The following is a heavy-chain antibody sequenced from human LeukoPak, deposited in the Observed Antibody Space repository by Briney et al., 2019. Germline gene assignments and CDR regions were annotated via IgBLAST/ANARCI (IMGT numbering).Heavy chain of an antibody. V-gene: IGHV3-23*01. Sequence: TGGSLRLSCAASGFTFSSYAMSWVRQAPGKGLEWVSAISGSGGSTYYADSVKGRFTISRDNSKNTLYLQMNSLRAEHTAVYYCAKGGSAAAGTWFDPWGQGTLVTVSS. CDR3: AKGGSAAAGTWFDP. J-gene: IGHJ5*02. CDR2: ISGSGGST. CDR1: GFTFSSYA. D-gene: IGHD6-13*01.